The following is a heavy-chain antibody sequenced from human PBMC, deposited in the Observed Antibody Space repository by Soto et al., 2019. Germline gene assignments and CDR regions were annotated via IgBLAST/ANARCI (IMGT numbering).Heavy chain of an antibody. CDR1: RFTFSSYS. CDR2: ISSSSSYI. V-gene: IGHV3-21*01. CDR3: ARVRLLRFNSYYYGMDV. Sequence: PGGYLSPSCAASRFTFSSYSMNWVRQAPGKGLEWVSSISSSSSYIYCADSVKGRFTISRDNAKNSLYLQMNSLRAEDTAAYHCARVRLLRFNSYYYGMDVWGQGTTVTVSS. J-gene: IGHJ6*02. D-gene: IGHD3-3*01.